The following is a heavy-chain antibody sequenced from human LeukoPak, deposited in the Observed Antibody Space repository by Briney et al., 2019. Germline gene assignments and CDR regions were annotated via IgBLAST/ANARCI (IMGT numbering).Heavy chain of an antibody. CDR3: ARKYGSGSFDN. CDR2: ISGSGGST. V-gene: IGHV3-23*01. D-gene: IGHD3-10*01. J-gene: IGHJ4*02. Sequence: GGSLRLSCAASGFTFSTYVMSWVRQAPGKGLEWVSAISGSGGSTYYADSVKGRFTISRDNSKNTLSLQMNSLRAEDTAMYYCARKYGSGSFDNWGQGTLVTVSS. CDR1: GFTFSTYV.